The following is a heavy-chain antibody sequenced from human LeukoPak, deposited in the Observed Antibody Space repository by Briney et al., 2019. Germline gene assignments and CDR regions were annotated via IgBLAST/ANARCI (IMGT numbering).Heavy chain of an antibody. J-gene: IGHJ4*02. CDR1: GGSISSYY. Sequence: SETLSLTCTVSGGSISSYYWSWIRHPPGKGLEWIGFIYYSGITTYNPSLKSRVTISVDTSRNQFSLKMNSMTAADTALYYCAAGRMITEVNALDYWGQGTPVTVSS. D-gene: IGHD3-22*01. V-gene: IGHV4-59*08. CDR2: IYYSGIT. CDR3: AAGRMITEVNALDY.